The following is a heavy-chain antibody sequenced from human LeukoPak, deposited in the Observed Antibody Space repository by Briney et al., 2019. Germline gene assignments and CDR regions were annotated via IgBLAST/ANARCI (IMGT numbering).Heavy chain of an antibody. CDR2: FHNSGTS. CDR1: DDSISDYY. Sequence: SETLSPTCTVSDDSISDYYRGWIRQPPGKGLEWIGYFHNSGTSTYNPSLKSRVTISADTSKNQFSLKLNSLTIADTAVYYCTRGAGWLIDYWGQGILVTVSS. J-gene: IGHJ4*02. D-gene: IGHD3-16*01. V-gene: IGHV4-59*01. CDR3: TRGAGWLIDY.